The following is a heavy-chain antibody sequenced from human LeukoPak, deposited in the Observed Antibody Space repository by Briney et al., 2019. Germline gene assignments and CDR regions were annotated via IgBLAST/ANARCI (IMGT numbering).Heavy chain of an antibody. V-gene: IGHV3-30*02. D-gene: IGHD3-22*01. J-gene: IGHJ4*02. CDR2: IRSDGSDK. CDR1: GFIFSTYG. Sequence: GGSLRLSCAASGFIFSTYGMHWVRQAPGKGLGWVAFIRSDGSDKSYAGSVMGRFTISRDNSKNTLYLQINTLRAEDTAVYYCGKHDSSSDHWGQGTLVTVSS. CDR3: GKHDSSSDH.